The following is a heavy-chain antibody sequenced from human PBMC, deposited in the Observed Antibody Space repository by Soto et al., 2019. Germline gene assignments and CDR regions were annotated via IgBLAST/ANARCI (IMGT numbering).Heavy chain of an antibody. D-gene: IGHD2-21*01. CDR2: IYYSGST. CDR1: GGSISSYY. CDR3: ASHPYCGGDCYHSFDP. V-gene: IGHV4-59*01. J-gene: IGHJ5*02. Sequence: NHAETLSLTCTVSGGSISSYYWSWIRQPPGKGLEWIGYIYYSGSTNYNPSLKSRVTISVDTSKNQFSLKLSSVTAADTAVYYCASHPYCGGDCYHSFDPWGQGTLVTVSS.